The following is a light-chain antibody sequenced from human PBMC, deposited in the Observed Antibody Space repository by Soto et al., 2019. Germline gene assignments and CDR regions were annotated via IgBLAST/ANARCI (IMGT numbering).Light chain of an antibody. V-gene: IGLV2-14*01. Sequence: QSVLTQPASVSGSPGQSITISCTGTSSDIGTYDYVSWYQHHPGKAPKLIISEVGTRPSGVSYRFSGSKSVNTASLTISGLQAEDEADYYCSSYTYTSSVVFGGGTKLTV. CDR3: SSYTYTSSVV. CDR1: SSDIGTYDY. J-gene: IGLJ2*01. CDR2: EVG.